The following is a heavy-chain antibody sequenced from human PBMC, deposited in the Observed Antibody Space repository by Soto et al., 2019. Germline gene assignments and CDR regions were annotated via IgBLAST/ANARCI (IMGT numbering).Heavy chain of an antibody. Sequence: GGSLRLSCAASGFTFSSYWMSWVRQAPGKGLEWVANIKQDGSEKYYVDSVKGRFTISRDNAKNSLYLQMNSLRAEDTAVYYCARDSQVTHKSGWYTWYYYYGMDVWGQGTTVTVYS. J-gene: IGHJ6*02. CDR3: ARDSQVTHKSGWYTWYYYYGMDV. CDR1: GFTFSSYW. D-gene: IGHD6-19*01. CDR2: IKQDGSEK. V-gene: IGHV3-7*03.